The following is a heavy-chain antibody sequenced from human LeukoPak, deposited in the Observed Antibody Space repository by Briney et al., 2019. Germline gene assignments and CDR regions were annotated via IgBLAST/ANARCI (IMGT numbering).Heavy chain of an antibody. CDR3: TREGAYCGGDCYPDY. V-gene: IGHV3-49*03. CDR2: IRSKAYGGTT. D-gene: IGHD2-21*02. CDR1: GFAFGDYA. Sequence: PGRSLRLSCTASGFAFGDYAMSWFRQAPGKGLEWVGFIRSKAYGGTTEYAASVKGRFTISRDDSKSIAYLQMNSLKTEDTAVYYCTREGAYCGGDCYPDYWGQGTLVTVSS. J-gene: IGHJ4*02.